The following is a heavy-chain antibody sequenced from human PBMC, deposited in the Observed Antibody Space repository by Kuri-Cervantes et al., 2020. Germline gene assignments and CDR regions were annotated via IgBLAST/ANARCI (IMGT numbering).Heavy chain of an antibody. Sequence: GESLKISCAASGFTFSGYNMNWVRQAPGKGLEWLSYISPGSTTIYYAGSVRGRFTISRDNAKKSVYLQMDSLRVEDTAVYYCARVPGSLSPLYYMDVWGKGTTVTVSS. J-gene: IGHJ6*03. V-gene: IGHV3-48*01. D-gene: IGHD2-15*01. CDR1: GFTFSGYN. CDR3: ARVPGSLSPLYYMDV. CDR2: ISPGSTTI.